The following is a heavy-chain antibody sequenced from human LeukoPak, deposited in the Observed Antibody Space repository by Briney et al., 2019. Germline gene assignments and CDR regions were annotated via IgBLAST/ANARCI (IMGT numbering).Heavy chain of an antibody. D-gene: IGHD5-18*01. J-gene: IGHJ4*02. V-gene: IGHV1-2*02. CDR1: GYTFTGHY. Sequence: GASVKVSCKASGYTFTGHYMHWVRQAPGQGLEWMGWINPNSGGTNYAQKFQGRVTMTRDTSISTAYMELSRLRSDDTAVYYCARSGHGYSYGTYPDYWGQGTLVTVSS. CDR3: ARSGHGYSYGTYPDY. CDR2: INPNSGGT.